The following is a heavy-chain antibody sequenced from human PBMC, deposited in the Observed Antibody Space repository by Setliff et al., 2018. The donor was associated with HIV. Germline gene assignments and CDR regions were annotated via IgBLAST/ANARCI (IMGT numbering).Heavy chain of an antibody. Sequence: SETLSLTCTISGGSISSGSYYWSWIRQPAGKGLEWIGHIYTSGSTNYNPSLKSRVTISVDTSKNQFSLKLSSVTAADTAVYYCARVGYGDYGDAFDIWGQGTMVTVSS. V-gene: IGHV4-61*09. CDR1: GGSISSGSYY. J-gene: IGHJ3*02. CDR3: ARVGYGDYGDAFDI. CDR2: IYTSGST. D-gene: IGHD4-17*01.